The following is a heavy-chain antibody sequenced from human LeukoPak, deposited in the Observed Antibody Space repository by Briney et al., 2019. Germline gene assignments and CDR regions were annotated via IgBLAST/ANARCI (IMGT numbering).Heavy chain of an antibody. Sequence: GGSLRLSCAASGSTFSGFSMSWVRQSPTKGLEWVANIKQDGSEGYYVDSVKGRFTISRDNAKNSLSLQMNNLRVEDTAVYYCARAGSHWHYVYWGQGTVVTVSS. CDR2: IKQDGSEG. V-gene: IGHV3-7*01. CDR1: GSTFSGFS. D-gene: IGHD3-10*01. J-gene: IGHJ4*02. CDR3: ARAGSHWHYVY.